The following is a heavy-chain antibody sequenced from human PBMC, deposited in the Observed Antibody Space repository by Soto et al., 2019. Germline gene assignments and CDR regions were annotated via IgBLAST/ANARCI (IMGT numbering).Heavy chain of an antibody. D-gene: IGHD5-12*01. CDR2: ITRSSGNT. CDR3: ARDFSMVIVAPGY. Sequence: PGGSLRLSCAASGFTFSRYAMSWVRLAPGKGLEWVSTITRSSGNTFYAESVKGRFTISRDNSKNTVYLQINALRAEDTAVYYCARDFSMVIVAPGYWGQGTLVTVSS. J-gene: IGHJ4*02. V-gene: IGHV3-23*01. CDR1: GFTFSRYA.